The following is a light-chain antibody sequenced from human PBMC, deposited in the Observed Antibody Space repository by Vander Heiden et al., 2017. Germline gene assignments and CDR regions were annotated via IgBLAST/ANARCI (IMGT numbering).Light chain of an antibody. CDR3: QSYDSSRDVV. Sequence: NFMLTQPHSVSESPGKTVTISCTGSSGNIASNYVQWYQQRPGSAPTTVIYEDAQRPSGVPDRFSGSIDSSSNSASLTISGLKTEDEADYYCQSYDSSRDVVFGGGTKLTAL. CDR1: SGNIASNY. V-gene: IGLV6-57*02. CDR2: EDA. J-gene: IGLJ2*01.